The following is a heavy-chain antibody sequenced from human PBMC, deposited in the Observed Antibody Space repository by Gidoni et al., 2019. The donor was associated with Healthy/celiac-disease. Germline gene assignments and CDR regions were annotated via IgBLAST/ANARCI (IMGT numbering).Heavy chain of an antibody. CDR3: ARYYYGSGSPSDY. J-gene: IGHJ4*02. D-gene: IGHD3-10*01. Sequence: QVQLQESGPGLVKPSQTLSLTCTVSGGSISSGRYSWSWIRQPAGKGLEWIGRIYTSGSTNYNPSLKSRVTISVDTSKNQFSLKLSSVTAADTAVYYCARYYYGSGSPSDYWGQGTLVTVSS. CDR2: IYTSGST. V-gene: IGHV4-61*02. CDR1: GGSISSGRYS.